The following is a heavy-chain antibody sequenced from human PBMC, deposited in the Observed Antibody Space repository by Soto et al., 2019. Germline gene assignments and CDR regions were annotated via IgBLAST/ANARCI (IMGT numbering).Heavy chain of an antibody. D-gene: IGHD5-12*01. V-gene: IGHV3-23*01. J-gene: IGHJ4*02. CDR1: GFTFSSYA. Sequence: EVQLLESGGGLVQPGGSLRLSCAASGFTFSSYAMSWVRQAPGKGLEWVSAISGSGGSTYYADSVKGRFTISRDNSKNTLYLQMNSLRAEDTAVYYCAKFKRSDRLLGQRLVATIQGVYFDYWGQGTLVTVSS. CDR2: ISGSGGST. CDR3: AKFKRSDRLLGQRLVATIQGVYFDY.